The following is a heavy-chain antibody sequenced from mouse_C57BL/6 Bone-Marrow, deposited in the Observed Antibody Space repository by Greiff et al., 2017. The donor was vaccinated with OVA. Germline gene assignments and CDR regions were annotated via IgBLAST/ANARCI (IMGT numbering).Heavy chain of an antibody. CDR1: GFNIKDDY. V-gene: IGHV14-4*01. CDR2: IDPENGDT. CDR3: TARSSWVFAY. J-gene: IGHJ3*01. D-gene: IGHD4-1*01. Sequence: VQLQQSGAELVRPGASVKLSCTASGFNIKDDYMHWVKQRPEQGLEWIGWIDPENGDTEYASKFQGKATITADTSSNTAYLQLSSLTSEDTAVYYCTARSSWVFAYWGQGTLVTVSA.